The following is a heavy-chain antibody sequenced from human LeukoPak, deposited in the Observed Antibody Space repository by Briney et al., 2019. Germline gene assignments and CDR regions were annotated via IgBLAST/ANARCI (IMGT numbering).Heavy chain of an antibody. J-gene: IGHJ5*02. V-gene: IGHV1-8*01. Sequence: ASVKVSCKASGYTFTSYDINWVRQATGQGLEWMGWMNPNSGNTGYAQKFQGRVTMTRNTSISTAYMELSSLRSEDTAVYYCARDIVVVPAAFNWFDPWGQGTLVTVSS. CDR2: MNPNSGNT. CDR1: GYTFTSYD. D-gene: IGHD2-2*01. CDR3: ARDIVVVPAAFNWFDP.